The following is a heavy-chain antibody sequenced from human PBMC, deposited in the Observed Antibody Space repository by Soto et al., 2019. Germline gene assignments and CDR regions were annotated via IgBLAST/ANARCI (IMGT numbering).Heavy chain of an antibody. Sequence: QEQLVQSGAEVKKPGSSVKVSCKASGGLFSSYPISWVRQVPGQGLERMGGIIPVFQTAYYTQRFQGRVTITADESTNTAYMALSSLRSEDTAIHYCARGGSGYTWFNEFWGHGTLVTVSS. D-gene: IGHD3-22*01. CDR3: ARGGSGYTWFNEF. V-gene: IGHV1-69*01. J-gene: IGHJ4*01. CDR1: GGLFSSYP. CDR2: IIPVFQTA.